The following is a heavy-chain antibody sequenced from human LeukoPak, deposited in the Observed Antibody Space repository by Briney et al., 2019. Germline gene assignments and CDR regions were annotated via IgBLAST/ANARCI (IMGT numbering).Heavy chain of an antibody. Sequence: GASVKVSCKAFGYTFTSYDISWVRQAAGQGLEWMGWMNPNSGNTGYAQKFKGRVTMTGNTSISTAYMELSSLRSEDTAVYYCARGLRDSSGREYFQHWGQGTLVTVSS. J-gene: IGHJ1*01. V-gene: IGHV1-8*01. D-gene: IGHD3-22*01. CDR3: ARGLRDSSGREYFQH. CDR1: GYTFTSYD. CDR2: MNPNSGNT.